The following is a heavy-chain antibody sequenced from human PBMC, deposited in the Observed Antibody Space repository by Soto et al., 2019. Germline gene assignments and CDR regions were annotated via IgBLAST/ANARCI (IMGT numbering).Heavy chain of an antibody. Sequence: EVQLVESGGGMVQPGGSLRVSCAASGFTLSSYSMHWVRQAPGKGLEWVSFISGSGGTIYYADSVKGRFTISRDNAKNSLAVQMNSLRDEDEAVYFCARETGLRSSGWSYFFDFWGQGTRVTVSS. J-gene: IGHJ4*02. CDR2: ISGSGGTI. D-gene: IGHD6-19*01. CDR1: GFTLSSYS. CDR3: ARETGLRSSGWSYFFDF. V-gene: IGHV3-48*02.